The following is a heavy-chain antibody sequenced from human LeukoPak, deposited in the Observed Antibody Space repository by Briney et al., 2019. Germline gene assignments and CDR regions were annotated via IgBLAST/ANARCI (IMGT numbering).Heavy chain of an antibody. J-gene: IGHJ3*02. CDR3: ARDPTGRDGYNLFLHAFDI. CDR1: GFTFSDYF. V-gene: IGHV3-11*01. D-gene: IGHD5-24*01. Sequence: PGGSLRLSCAASGFTFSDYFMSWIRQAPGKGLEWVSYISSSGSTIYYADSVKGRFTISRDNAKNSLYLQMNSLRAEDTAVYYCARDPTGRDGYNLFLHAFDIWGQGTMVTVSS. CDR2: ISSSGSTI.